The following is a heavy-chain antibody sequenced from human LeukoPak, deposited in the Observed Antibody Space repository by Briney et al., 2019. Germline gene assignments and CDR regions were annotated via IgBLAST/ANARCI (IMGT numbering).Heavy chain of an antibody. CDR1: GGSISSYY. D-gene: IGHD6-13*01. CDR3: ASQSSSWYGAAYYYYMDV. Sequence: PSETLSLTCTVSGGSISSYYWSWIRQPPGKGLEWIGYIYYSGSTNYNPSLKSRVTISVDTSKNQFSLKLSSVRAADTAVYYCASQSSSWYGAAYYYYMDVWGKGTTVTAAS. V-gene: IGHV4-59*01. CDR2: IYYSGST. J-gene: IGHJ6*03.